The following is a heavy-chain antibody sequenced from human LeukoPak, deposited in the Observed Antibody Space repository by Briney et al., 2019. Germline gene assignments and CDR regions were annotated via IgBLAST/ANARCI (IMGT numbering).Heavy chain of an antibody. Sequence: ETLSLTCAVYGGSFSGYYWSWVRQAPGKGLEWVANIKQDGSEKNYVDSVKDRFTISRDNAKNSLYLQMNSLRDADTAVYYCASTQTFDYWGQGTLVTVSS. CDR2: IKQDGSEK. CDR1: GGSFSGYY. CDR3: ASTQTFDY. J-gene: IGHJ4*02. V-gene: IGHV3-7*01.